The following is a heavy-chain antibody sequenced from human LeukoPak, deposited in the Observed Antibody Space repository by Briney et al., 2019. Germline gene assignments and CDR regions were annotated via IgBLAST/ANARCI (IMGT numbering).Heavy chain of an antibody. Sequence: GESLKISCKGSGYSFTSYWIGWVRQMPGKGLEWMGIIYPGDSDTRYSPSFQGQVTISADKSISTAYLQWSSLKASDTAMYYCARHTDLIAEAGLNFDYWGQGTLVTVSS. V-gene: IGHV5-51*01. CDR1: GYSFTSYW. CDR3: ARHTDLIAEAGLNFDY. J-gene: IGHJ4*02. CDR2: IYPGDSDT. D-gene: IGHD6-13*01.